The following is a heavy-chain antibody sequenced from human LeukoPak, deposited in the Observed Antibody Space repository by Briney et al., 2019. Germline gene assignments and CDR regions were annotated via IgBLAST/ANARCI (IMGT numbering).Heavy chain of an antibody. CDR1: GFTFSSYS. J-gene: IGHJ6*02. Sequence: GGSLRLSCAASGFTFSSYSMNWVRQAPGKGLEWVSSISSSSSYIYYADSVKGRFTISRDNAKNSLYLQMNSLRAEDTAVYYCARDIKFGLLDYYYYGMDVWGQGTAVTVSS. CDR3: ARDIKFGLLDYYYYGMDV. CDR2: ISSSSSYI. D-gene: IGHD3-10*01. V-gene: IGHV3-21*01.